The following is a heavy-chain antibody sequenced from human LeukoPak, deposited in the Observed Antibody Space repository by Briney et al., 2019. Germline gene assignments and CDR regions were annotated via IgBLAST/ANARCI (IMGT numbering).Heavy chain of an antibody. J-gene: IGHJ4*02. CDR1: GFTFSDHY. V-gene: IGHV3-11*01. Sequence: PGGSLRLSCAASGFTFSDHYMSWFRLSPGKGLEWLSYITSSGTTTDYADSVKGRFTISRDNAKNSMYLQMNSLRPEDTAVYYCARDPDYGDPEWGQGTLDTVSS. CDR3: ARDPDYGDPE. D-gene: IGHD4-17*01. CDR2: ITSSGTTT.